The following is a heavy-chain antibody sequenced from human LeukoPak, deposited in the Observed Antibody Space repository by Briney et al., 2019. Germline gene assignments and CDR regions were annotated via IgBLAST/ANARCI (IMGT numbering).Heavy chain of an antibody. CDR2: IKQDGSDK. Sequence: GGSLRLSCAASGFTFSSPWMSWVRQAPGKGLGWVAHIKQDGSDKYYVDFVRGRFTISRDNAKNSLYLQLNSLRVEDTAMYYCARHSSGSYYTYWGQGTLVTVSS. J-gene: IGHJ4*02. V-gene: IGHV3-7*01. CDR3: ARHSSGSYYTY. CDR1: GFTFSSPW. D-gene: IGHD3-10*01.